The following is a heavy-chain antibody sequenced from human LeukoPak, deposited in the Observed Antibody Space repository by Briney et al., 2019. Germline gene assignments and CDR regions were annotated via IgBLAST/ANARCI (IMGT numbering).Heavy chain of an antibody. CDR1: GFTFSDYY. J-gene: IGHJ6*02. CDR3: ARDASLRYYYGMDV. D-gene: IGHD6-6*01. V-gene: IGHV3-11*01. CDR2: ISSSGSTI. Sequence: GGSLRLSCAASGFTFSDYYMSWIRQAPGKGLEWVSYISSSGSTICYADSVKGRFTISRDNAKNSLYLQMNSLRAEDTAVYYCARDASLRYYYGMDVWGQGTTVTVSS.